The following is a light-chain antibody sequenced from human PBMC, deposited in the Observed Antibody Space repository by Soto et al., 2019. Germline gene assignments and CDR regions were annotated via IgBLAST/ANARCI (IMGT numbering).Light chain of an antibody. CDR2: EVS. CDR3: SSYSSTSTPVV. V-gene: IGLV2-14*01. J-gene: IGLJ2*01. CDR1: SSDIGGYSY. Sequence: QSALTQPASVSGSPGQSITISCTGTSSDIGGYSYVSWYQQHPDKAPKLIIYEVSNRPSGVSNRFSGSKSGDMASLTISGLQAEDEADYSCSSYSSTSTPVVFGGGTNVTVL.